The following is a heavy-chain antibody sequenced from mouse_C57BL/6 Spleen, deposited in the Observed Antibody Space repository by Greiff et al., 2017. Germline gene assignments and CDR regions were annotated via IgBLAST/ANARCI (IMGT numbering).Heavy chain of an antibody. V-gene: IGHV1-55*01. CDR1: GYTFTSYW. J-gene: IGHJ4*01. D-gene: IGHD2-1*01. Sequence: QVQLQQPGAELVKPGASVKMSCKASGYTFTSYWITWVKQRPGQGLEWIGDIYPGSGSTNYNEKFKSKATLTVDTSSSTAYMQLSSLTSEDSAVSYSARGEGYDNSYYYAMDYWGQGTSGTVSS. CDR3: ARGEGYDNSYYYAMDY. CDR2: IYPGSGST.